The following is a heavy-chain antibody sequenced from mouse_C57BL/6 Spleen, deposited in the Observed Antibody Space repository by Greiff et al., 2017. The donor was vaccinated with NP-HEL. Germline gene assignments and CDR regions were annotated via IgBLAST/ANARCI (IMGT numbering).Heavy chain of an antibody. D-gene: IGHD1-2*01. J-gene: IGHJ1*03. V-gene: IGHV5-15*04. CDR3: ARGGVLRPSGYCDV. CDR1: GFTFSDYG. Sequence: EVMLVESGGGLVQPGGSLKLSCAASGFTFSDYGMAWVRQAPRKGPEWVAFISNLAYSIYYADTVTGRFTISRENSKNTLYLEMSSLRSEDTAMYYCARGGVLRPSGYCDVWGTGTTVTVSS. CDR2: ISNLAYSI.